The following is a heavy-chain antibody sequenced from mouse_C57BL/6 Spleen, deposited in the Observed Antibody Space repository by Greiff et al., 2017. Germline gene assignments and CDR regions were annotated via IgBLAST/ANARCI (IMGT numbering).Heavy chain of an antibody. V-gene: IGHV2-5*01. Sequence: QVQLQQSGPGLVQPSQSLSITCTVSGFSLTSYGVHWVRQSPGKGLEWLGVIWRGGSTDYNAAFMSRLSITKDNSKSQVFFKMNSLQADDTAIYYCAKNSNYGYWYFDVWGTGTTVTVSS. CDR3: AKNSNYGYWYFDV. J-gene: IGHJ1*03. CDR2: IWRGGST. CDR1: GFSLTSYG. D-gene: IGHD2-5*01.